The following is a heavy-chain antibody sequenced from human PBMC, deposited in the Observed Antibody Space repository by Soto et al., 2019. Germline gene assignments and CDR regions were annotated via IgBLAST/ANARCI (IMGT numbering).Heavy chain of an antibody. CDR1: GYTFTSYG. Sequence: ASVKVSCKASGYTFTSYGISWVRQAPGQGLEWMGWISAYNGNTNYAQKLQGRVTMTTDTSTSTAYMELRSLRSDDTAVYYCARDRYSNGGHYYYYYGMDVWGQGTTVTVSS. J-gene: IGHJ6*02. V-gene: IGHV1-18*01. CDR2: ISAYNGNT. D-gene: IGHD4-4*01. CDR3: ARDRYSNGGHYYYYYGMDV.